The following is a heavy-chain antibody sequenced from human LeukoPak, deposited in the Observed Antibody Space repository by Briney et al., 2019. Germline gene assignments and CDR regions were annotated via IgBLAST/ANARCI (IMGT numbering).Heavy chain of an antibody. D-gene: IGHD4-17*01. J-gene: IGHJ5*02. Sequence: GGSLSLSCAASGFTFDDYGMSWVRQAPGKGLEWVSGINWNGGSTGYADSVKGRFTISRDNAKNSLYLQMNSLRAEDTAVYYCARGYTTVTYNWFDPWGQGTLVTVSS. CDR1: GFTFDDYG. CDR3: ARGYTTVTYNWFDP. V-gene: IGHV3-20*04. CDR2: INWNGGST.